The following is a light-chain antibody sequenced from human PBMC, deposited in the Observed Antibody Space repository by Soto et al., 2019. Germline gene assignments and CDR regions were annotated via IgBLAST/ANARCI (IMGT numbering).Light chain of an antibody. CDR1: SSDVGGYNY. Sequence: QSALTQPASVSGSPGQSITISCTGTSSDVGGYNYVSWYQQHPGQAPKLMIYDVTNRPSGVSNRFSGSKSGNTASLTISGLQAEDEADYYCSSYTNTNTRVFGGGTKLTVL. CDR3: SSYTNTNTRV. V-gene: IGLV2-14*03. CDR2: DVT. J-gene: IGLJ2*01.